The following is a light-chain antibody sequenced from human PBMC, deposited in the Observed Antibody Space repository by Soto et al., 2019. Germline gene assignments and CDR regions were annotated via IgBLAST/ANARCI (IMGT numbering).Light chain of an antibody. CDR3: QQGYSTPQT. V-gene: IGKV1-39*01. CDR1: QSISSY. CDR2: AAS. J-gene: IGKJ1*01. Sequence: DIQMTQSPSSLSASVGDRVTITCRASQSISSYLNWYQQKPGKAPKLLIYAASSLQSGVPSRFSGSGSGTDSTLTISSLQPEDFATYYCQQGYSTPQTFGQGTKVEIK.